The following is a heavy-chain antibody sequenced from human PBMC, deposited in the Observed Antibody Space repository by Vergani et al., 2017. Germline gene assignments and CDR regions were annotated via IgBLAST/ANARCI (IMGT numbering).Heavy chain of an antibody. CDR2: IHASGTK. V-gene: IGHV4-61*02. J-gene: IGHJ5*02. Sequence: QLQLQESGPGLLKPSETLSLTCTVSGTSITCGSFYWSWIRQPAGKGLEWIGRIHASGTKNYNPSLRSRVTLSVDTSKNQLSLKMISMTAADTAVYYCVRDSWRSDLRGVYWFDTWGQGTLVSVSS. CDR1: GTSITCGSFY. CDR3: VRDSWRSDLRGVYWFDT. D-gene: IGHD3-10*01.